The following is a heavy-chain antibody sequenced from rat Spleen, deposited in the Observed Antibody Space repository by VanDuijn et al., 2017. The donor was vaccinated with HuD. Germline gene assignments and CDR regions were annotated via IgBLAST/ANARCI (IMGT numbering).Heavy chain of an antibody. CDR2: ISYNGSST. Sequence: EVQLVESDGGLVQPGRSLKLSCAASGFTFSDYYMAWVRQAPTKGLEWVATISYNGSSTYYRDPVKGRFTISRDKAKRTLYLQMDSLRSEDTATYYCARHEAYYFDYWGQGVMVTVSS. CDR1: GFTFSDYY. CDR3: ARHEAYYFDY. D-gene: IGHD3-7*01. V-gene: IGHV5-7*01. J-gene: IGHJ2*01.